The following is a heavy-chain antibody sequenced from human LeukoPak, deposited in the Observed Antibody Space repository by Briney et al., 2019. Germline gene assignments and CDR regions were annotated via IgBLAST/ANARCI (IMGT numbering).Heavy chain of an antibody. V-gene: IGHV3-30*02. CDR3: ARSRGYSYGMISYYFDY. CDR1: GFTFSSYG. J-gene: IGHJ4*02. D-gene: IGHD5-18*01. Sequence: GGSLRLSCAASGFTFSSYGMHWVRQAPGKGLEWVAFIRYDGSNKYYADSVKGRFTISRDNSKNTLYLQMNSLRAEDTAVYYCARSRGYSYGMISYYFDYWGQGTLVTVSS. CDR2: IRYDGSNK.